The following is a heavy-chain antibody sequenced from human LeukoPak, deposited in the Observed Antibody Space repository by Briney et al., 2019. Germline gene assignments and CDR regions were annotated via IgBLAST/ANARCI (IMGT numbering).Heavy chain of an antibody. Sequence: GGSLRLSCAASRFTFSDYYMSWIRQAPGKGLEWVSYISSSSSYTNYADSVKGRFTISRDNAKNSLYLQMNSLRAEDTAVYYCAKDARRSSGWWFFDHWGQGTLVTVSS. D-gene: IGHD6-19*01. CDR1: RFTFSDYY. J-gene: IGHJ4*02. CDR2: ISSSSSYT. CDR3: AKDARRSSGWWFFDH. V-gene: IGHV3-11*05.